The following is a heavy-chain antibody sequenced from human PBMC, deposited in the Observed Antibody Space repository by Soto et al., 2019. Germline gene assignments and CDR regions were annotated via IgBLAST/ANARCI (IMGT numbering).Heavy chain of an antibody. J-gene: IGHJ6*02. CDR1: GGTFSSYA. V-gene: IGHV1-69*06. CDR2: SIPIFGTA. CDR3: ARGSLLEVQLLSDYGMDV. Sequence: QVQLVQSGAEVKKPGSSLKVSCKASGGTFSSYAISWVRQAPGQGLEWMGGSIPIFGTANYAQKFQGRVTITADKSTRTAYMELSSRRSEDTAVYYCARGSLLEVQLLSDYGMDVGGQGSTVTVSS. D-gene: IGHD5-18*01.